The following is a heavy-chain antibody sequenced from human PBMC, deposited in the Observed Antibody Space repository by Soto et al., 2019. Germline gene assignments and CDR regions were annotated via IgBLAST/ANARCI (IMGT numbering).Heavy chain of an antibody. V-gene: IGHV4-59*01. CDR1: GGSISSYY. J-gene: IGHJ4*02. CDR3: ARGLQAAAGTPFDGFDY. CDR2: IYYSGST. Sequence: QVQLQESGPGLVKPSETLSLTCTVSGGSISSYYWSWIRQPPGKGLEWIGYIYYSGSTNYNPSLKSRVTISVDTSKNQFSLKLSSVTAADTAVYYCARGLQAAAGTPFDGFDYWGQGTLVTVSS. D-gene: IGHD6-13*01.